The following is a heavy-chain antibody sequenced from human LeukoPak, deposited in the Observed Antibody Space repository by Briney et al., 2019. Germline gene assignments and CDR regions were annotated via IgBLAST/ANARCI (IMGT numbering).Heavy chain of an antibody. J-gene: IGHJ4*02. Sequence: ASVKVSCKASGGTFSSYAISWVRQAPGQGLEWMGGIIPIFGTANYAQKFQGRVTITADESTSTAYMELSRPRSDDTAVYYCARVGWYGVAGTPIDYWGQGTLVTVSS. D-gene: IGHD6-19*01. CDR1: GGTFSSYA. CDR2: IIPIFGTA. V-gene: IGHV1-69*13. CDR3: ARVGWYGVAGTPIDY.